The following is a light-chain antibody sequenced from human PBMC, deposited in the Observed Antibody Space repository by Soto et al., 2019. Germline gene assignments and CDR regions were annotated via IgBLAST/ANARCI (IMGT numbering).Light chain of an antibody. V-gene: IGKV1-17*03. CDR2: ATS. J-gene: IGKJ2*01. CDR3: QQSYRTPHT. Sequence: DIQMTQSPSAMAASVGDRVTITCRASQGISNSLAWFQQKPGNVPRRLIYATSTLQSGVPSRFSGSGSGTEFTLTISSLQPEDFATYYCQQSYRTPHTFGQGTKLETK. CDR1: QGISNS.